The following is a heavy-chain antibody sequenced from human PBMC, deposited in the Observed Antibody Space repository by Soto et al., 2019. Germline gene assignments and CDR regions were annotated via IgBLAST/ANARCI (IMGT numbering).Heavy chain of an antibody. J-gene: IGHJ4*02. V-gene: IGHV4-59*08. Sequence: SETLSLTCTVSGGSMNPYYWSWIRQPPGKGLEWIGYVSYNGNTNYNPSLQSRVTITLDTSRNQFSLRLKSVTAADTAVYYCARQSDHFDYWGQGTLVTVSS. CDR1: GGSMNPYY. CDR2: VSYNGNT. CDR3: ARQSDHFDY.